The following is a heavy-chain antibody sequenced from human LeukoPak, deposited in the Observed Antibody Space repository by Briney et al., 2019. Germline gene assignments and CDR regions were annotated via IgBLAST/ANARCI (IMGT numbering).Heavy chain of an antibody. J-gene: IGHJ2*01. V-gene: IGHV4-30-4*08. Sequence: SETLSLTCTVSGGSISSGGYYWSWIRQPPGKGLEWIGYIYYSGSTYYNPSLKSRVTISVDTSKNQFSLKLSSVTAADTAVYYCARVPVLEWLLGSYWYFDLWGRGTLVTVSS. CDR2: IYYSGST. CDR3: ARVPVLEWLLGSYWYFDL. D-gene: IGHD3-3*01. CDR1: GGSISSGGYY.